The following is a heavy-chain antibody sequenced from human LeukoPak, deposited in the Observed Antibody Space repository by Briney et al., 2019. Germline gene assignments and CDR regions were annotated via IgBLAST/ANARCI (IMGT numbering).Heavy chain of an antibody. CDR3: ARGSSGAWSYYFDY. CDR2: ISYDGSNE. CDR1: GFSFSSYG. Sequence: GGSLRLSCAASGFSFSSYGMHWVRQAPGKGLEWVAVISYDGSNEYFADSVKGRFTVSRDNSKNTLYLQMNSLRAEDTAVYYCARGSSGAWSYYFDYWGQGTLVIVSS. D-gene: IGHD6-25*01. V-gene: IGHV3-30*03. J-gene: IGHJ4*02.